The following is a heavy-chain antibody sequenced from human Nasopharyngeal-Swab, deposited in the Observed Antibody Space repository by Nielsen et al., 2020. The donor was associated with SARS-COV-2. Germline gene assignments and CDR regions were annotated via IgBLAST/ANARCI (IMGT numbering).Heavy chain of an antibody. V-gene: IGHV3-23*01. CDR1: GFTFSSYA. J-gene: IGHJ4*02. Sequence: GSLKISCAASGFTFSSYAMSWVRQAPGKGLEWVSAISGSGGSTYYADSVKGRFTISRDNSKNTLYLQMNSLRAEDTAVYYCAKDRSSSGLDYWGQGTLVTVSS. CDR3: AKDRSSSGLDY. CDR2: ISGSGGST. D-gene: IGHD6-19*01.